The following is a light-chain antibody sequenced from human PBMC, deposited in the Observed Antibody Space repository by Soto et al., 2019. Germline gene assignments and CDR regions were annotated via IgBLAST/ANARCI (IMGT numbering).Light chain of an antibody. J-gene: IGKJ4*01. V-gene: IGKV1-5*03. CDR3: QQYKSFSLT. CDR2: KTS. CDR1: QSIDSW. Sequence: DIQMTQSPSTLSASVGDRVTITCRASQSIDSWLAWYQQKPGKAPKLLIYKTSNLESGVPSRFSGSGSGTEFSLTISSLQPDDFANYDCQQYKSFSLTFGGGTRVEVK.